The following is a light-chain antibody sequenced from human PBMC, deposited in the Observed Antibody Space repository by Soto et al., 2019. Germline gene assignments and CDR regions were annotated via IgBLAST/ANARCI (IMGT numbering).Light chain of an antibody. Sequence: QSALTQPPSASGSPGQSVTISCTGTSSDVGAYNYFSWYQQHAGKAPKLEIYEVTKRPSGVPDRFSGSKSANTASLTVSGLQAEDEADYYCSSFASSNTWVFGGGTKVTVL. J-gene: IGLJ3*02. CDR3: SSFASSNTWV. CDR1: SSDVGAYNY. CDR2: EVT. V-gene: IGLV2-8*01.